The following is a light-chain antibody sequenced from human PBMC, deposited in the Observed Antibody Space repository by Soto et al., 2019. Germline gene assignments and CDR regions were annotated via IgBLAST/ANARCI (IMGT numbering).Light chain of an antibody. V-gene: IGLV2-14*01. Sequence: QSALTKPASVSGSPGQSITISCAGAMRDMGAYNLFSWYQHNPVKATRLIFYEVRNRPSGIPLRFSASKCGNTASLTISGLQAEYEAHYYCRSLATRSTIILGGGTKVTVL. J-gene: IGLJ2*01. CDR2: EVR. CDR1: MRDMGAYNL. CDR3: RSLATRSTII.